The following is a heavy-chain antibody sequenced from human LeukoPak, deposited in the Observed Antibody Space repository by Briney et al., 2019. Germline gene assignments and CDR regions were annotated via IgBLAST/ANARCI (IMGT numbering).Heavy chain of an antibody. Sequence: SVEVSCKASGGTFSSYAISWVRQAPGQGVEWMGGIIPIFGTANYAQKFQGRVTITADESTSTAYMELSSLRSEDTAVYYCARVPYSSGWYEYYFDYWGQGTLVTVSS. J-gene: IGHJ4*02. CDR2: IIPIFGTA. CDR1: GGTFSSYA. V-gene: IGHV1-69*13. CDR3: ARVPYSSGWYEYYFDY. D-gene: IGHD6-19*01.